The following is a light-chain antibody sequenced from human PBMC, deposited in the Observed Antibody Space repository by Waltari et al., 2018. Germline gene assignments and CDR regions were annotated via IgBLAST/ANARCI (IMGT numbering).Light chain of an antibody. CDR3: QQRSNWPPT. V-gene: IGKV3-11*01. Sequence: EIVLTQSPATLSLSPGERVTLSCRASQSVSSSFAWYHQKPGHAPRRLFHEVSNRATGIPARFSVSGSRTDFTLTISSLEAEEFAVYYCQQRSNWPPTFGQGTKVEIK. CDR1: QSVSSS. CDR2: EVS. J-gene: IGKJ1*01.